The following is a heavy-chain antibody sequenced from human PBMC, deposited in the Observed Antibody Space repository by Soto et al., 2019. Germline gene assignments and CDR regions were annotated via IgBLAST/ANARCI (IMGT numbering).Heavy chain of an antibody. CDR1: GGSISSEGYY. D-gene: IGHD5-18*01. CDR2: IYCSGTT. V-gene: IGHV4-31*03. CDR3: ARGRGYSYGPYYFDY. Sequence: QVPLQESGPGLVKPSQTLSLTCTVSGGSISSEGYYWSWFRQLPGKGLEWIGDIYCSGTTYHNPSLRSRLTISGDASKNQFSLKLSSVTAADTALYYCARGRGYSYGPYYFDYWGQGTLVTVSS. J-gene: IGHJ4*02.